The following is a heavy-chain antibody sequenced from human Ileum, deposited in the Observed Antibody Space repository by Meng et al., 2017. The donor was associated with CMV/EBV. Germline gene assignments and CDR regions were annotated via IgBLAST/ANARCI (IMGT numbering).Heavy chain of an antibody. J-gene: IGHJ4*02. CDR2: ISDSGGRT. D-gene: IGHD1-1*01. CDR3: FNNWFGY. V-gene: IGHV3-23*01. CDR1: GFTFSSYD. Sequence: VKLLESGGGLVQPGGSLRLSFVVSGFTFSSYDMGWVRQAPGKGLEWVSDISDSGGRTYYADSVKGRFTISRDNSKNTMYLQINSLRAEDTALYYCFNNWFGYWGQGTLVTVSS.